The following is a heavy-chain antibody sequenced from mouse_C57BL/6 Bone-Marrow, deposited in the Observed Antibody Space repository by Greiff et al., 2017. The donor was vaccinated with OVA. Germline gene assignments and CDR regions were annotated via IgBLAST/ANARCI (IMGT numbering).Heavy chain of an antibody. CDR2: INPNNGGT. Sequence: VQLQQSGPELVKPGASVKISCKASGYTFTDYYMNWVKQSHGKSLEWIGDINPNNGGTSYNQKFKGKATLTVDKSSSTAYMELRSLTSEDSAVDYCARDPIYYYGSSLDYWGQGTTLTVSS. CDR1: GYTFTDYY. CDR3: ARDPIYYYGSSLDY. V-gene: IGHV1-26*01. J-gene: IGHJ2*01. D-gene: IGHD1-1*01.